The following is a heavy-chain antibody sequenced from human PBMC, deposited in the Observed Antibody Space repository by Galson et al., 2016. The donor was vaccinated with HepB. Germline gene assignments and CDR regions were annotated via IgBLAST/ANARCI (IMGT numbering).Heavy chain of an antibody. CDR1: GFTFSTYD. Sequence: SLRLSCAASGFTFSTYDMHWVRQTTEKGLEWVSGIGIAGDTFYPDSVKGRFTVSRENGKNSLYLQMNSMRAGDTAVYYCARAGSKHGDPVDYWGLGTLVTVST. CDR2: IGIAGDT. D-gene: IGHD4-17*01. J-gene: IGHJ4*02. CDR3: ARAGSKHGDPVDY. V-gene: IGHV3-13*04.